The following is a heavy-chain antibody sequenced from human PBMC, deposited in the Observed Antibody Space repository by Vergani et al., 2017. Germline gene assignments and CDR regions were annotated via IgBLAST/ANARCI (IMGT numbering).Heavy chain of an antibody. J-gene: IGHJ4*02. V-gene: IGHV5-51*01. D-gene: IGHD3-3*01. CDR3: ARVGDDIWSGSPYYFDY. Sequence: EVQLVQSGAEVKKPGESLKISCKGSGYSFTSYWIGWVRQMPGKGLEWMGIIYPGDSDTRYSPSFQGQVTISADKSISTAYLQWSSLKASDTAMYYCARVGDDIWSGSPYYFDYWSQGTLGNDAS. CDR1: GYSFTSYW. CDR2: IYPGDSDT.